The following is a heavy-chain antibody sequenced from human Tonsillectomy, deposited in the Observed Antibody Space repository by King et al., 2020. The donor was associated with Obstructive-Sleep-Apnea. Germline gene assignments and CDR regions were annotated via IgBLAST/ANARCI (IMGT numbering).Heavy chain of an antibody. D-gene: IGHD3-10*01. Sequence: VQLVESGGGLVQPGGSLRLSCAASGFTFSSYAMSWVRQAPAKGLEWVSSISGSGGSTYSADSMKGRFTISRDNSKNTLFLQMNSLRAEDTAVYYCAKDLPTNYYGSGSYPLGDAFDIWGQGTMVTVSS. V-gene: IGHV3-23*04. CDR1: GFTFSSYA. CDR2: ISGSGGST. J-gene: IGHJ3*02. CDR3: AKDLPTNYYGSGSYPLGDAFDI.